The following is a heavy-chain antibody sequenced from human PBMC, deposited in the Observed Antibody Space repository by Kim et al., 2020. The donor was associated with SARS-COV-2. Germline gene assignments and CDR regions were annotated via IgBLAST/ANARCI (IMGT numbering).Heavy chain of an antibody. CDR2: ISSSSSTI. J-gene: IGHJ6*02. D-gene: IGHD2-21*02. CDR3: ARDRSKGDLPPDYYYGMDV. V-gene: IGHV3-48*02. CDR1: GFTFSSYS. Sequence: GGSLRLSCAASGFTFSSYSMNWVRQAPGKGLEWVSYISSSSSTIYYADSVKGRFTISRDNAKNSLYLQMNSLRDEDTAVYYCARDRSKGDLPPDYYYGMDVWGQGTTVTVSS.